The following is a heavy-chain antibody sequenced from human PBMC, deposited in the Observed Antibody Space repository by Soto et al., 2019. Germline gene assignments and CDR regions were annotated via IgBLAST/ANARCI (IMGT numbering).Heavy chain of an antibody. CDR1: GGTFGSDA. J-gene: IGHJ5*02. D-gene: IGHD3-22*01. CDR2: IIPIFGTT. V-gene: IGHV1-69*06. Sequence: ASVKVSCKASGGTFGSDAITWVRQAPGQGLEWVGRIIPIFGTTNYAQNLQGRVTISADKSTLTSYMELHSLTSDDQALYYCAKDGTDSGYYTNWPAPWGQGTQVPVS. CDR3: AKDGTDSGYYTNWPAP.